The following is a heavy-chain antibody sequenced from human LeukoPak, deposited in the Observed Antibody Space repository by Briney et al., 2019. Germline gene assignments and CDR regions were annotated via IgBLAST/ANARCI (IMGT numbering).Heavy chain of an antibody. CDR3: AKDQYVRGVIIGYFDY. D-gene: IGHD3-10*02. CDR1: GFTFSSYG. Sequence: PGGSLRLSCAASGFTFSSYGMHWVRQAPGKGLEWVAVISYDGSNKYYADSVKGRFTISRDNSKNTLYLQMNSLRAEDTAVYYCAKDQYVRGVIIGYFDYWGQGTLVTVSS. CDR2: ISYDGSNK. J-gene: IGHJ4*02. V-gene: IGHV3-30*18.